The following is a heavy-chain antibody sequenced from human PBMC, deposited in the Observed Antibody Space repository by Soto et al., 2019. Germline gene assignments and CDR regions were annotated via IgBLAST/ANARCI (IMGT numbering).Heavy chain of an antibody. J-gene: IGHJ6*02. CDR2: INHSGST. CDR1: GGSFSGYY. V-gene: IGHV4-34*01. D-gene: IGHD5-18*01. Sequence: SETLSLTCAVYGGSFSGYYWSWIRQPPGKGLEWIGEINHSGSTNYNPSLKSRVTISVDTSKNQFSLKLSSVTAADTAVYYCARWGEGGYSYGNYYYGMDVWAKGPRSPSP. CDR3: ARWGEGGYSYGNYYYGMDV.